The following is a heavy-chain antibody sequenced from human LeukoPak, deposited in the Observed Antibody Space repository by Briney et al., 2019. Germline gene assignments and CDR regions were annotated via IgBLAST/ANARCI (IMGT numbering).Heavy chain of an antibody. Sequence: PGGSLRLSCAASGFTFSSYEMNWVRQAPGKGLEWVSYISSSGSTIYYADSEKGRFTISRDNAKNSLYLQMNSLRAEDTAVYYCARDRFTRIAVAVDDYWGQGTLVTVSS. J-gene: IGHJ4*02. D-gene: IGHD6-19*01. V-gene: IGHV3-48*03. CDR3: ARDRFTRIAVAVDDY. CDR2: ISSSGSTI. CDR1: GFTFSSYE.